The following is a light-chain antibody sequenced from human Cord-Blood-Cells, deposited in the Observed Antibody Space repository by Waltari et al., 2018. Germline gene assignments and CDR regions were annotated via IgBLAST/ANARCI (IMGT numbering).Light chain of an antibody. V-gene: IGLV2-11*01. CDR1: SSDVGGYNY. J-gene: IGLJ1*01. Sequence: QSALTQPRSVSGSPGQSVTISCTGTSSDVGGYNYVSWYQQHPGKAPKLMSYDVSKRPSGVPDRCSGSKSGNTASRTISGLQAEDEADYYCCSYAGSYTYVFGTGTKVTVL. CDR3: CSYAGSYTYV. CDR2: DVS.